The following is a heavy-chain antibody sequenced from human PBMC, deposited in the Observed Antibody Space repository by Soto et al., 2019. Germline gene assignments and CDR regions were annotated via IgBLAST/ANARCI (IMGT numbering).Heavy chain of an antibody. J-gene: IGHJ3*02. CDR3: ARAIDAFDI. Sequence: SATLSLTCAVSGGSISSGGYSWSWIRQPPGKGLEWIGYIYHSGSTYYNPSLKSRVTISVDRSKNQFSLKLSSVTAADTAVYYCARAIDAFDIWGQGTMVTVSS. CDR1: GGSISSGGYS. V-gene: IGHV4-30-2*01. CDR2: IYHSGST.